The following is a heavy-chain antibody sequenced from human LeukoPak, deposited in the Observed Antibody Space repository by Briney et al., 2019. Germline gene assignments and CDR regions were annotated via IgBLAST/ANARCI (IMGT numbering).Heavy chain of an antibody. CDR2: IYSGGST. Sequence: PGGSLRLSCAASGFTVSSNYMSWVRQAPGKGLEWVSVIYSGGSTYYADSVEGRFTISRDNSKNTLYLQMNSLRAEDTAVYYCARDHHYDFWSGYQNYYYMDVWGKGTTVTVSS. J-gene: IGHJ6*03. D-gene: IGHD3-3*01. CDR3: ARDHHYDFWSGYQNYYYMDV. V-gene: IGHV3-66*02. CDR1: GFTVSSNY.